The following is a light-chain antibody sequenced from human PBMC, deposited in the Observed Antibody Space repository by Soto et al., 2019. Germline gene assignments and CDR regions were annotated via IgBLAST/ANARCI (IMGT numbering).Light chain of an antibody. CDR2: EVS. CDR3: CSYADTFYV. J-gene: IGLJ1*01. CDR1: SSDVGNNDF. Sequence: QSALTQPPSVSGSPGQSVTISCTGTSSDVGNNDFVSWYQQHPGKAPKLVIFEVSKRSSGVPDRFSGSKSGNTASLTISGLQAEDEADYYCCSYADTFYVFGIGTKVTVL. V-gene: IGLV2-11*01.